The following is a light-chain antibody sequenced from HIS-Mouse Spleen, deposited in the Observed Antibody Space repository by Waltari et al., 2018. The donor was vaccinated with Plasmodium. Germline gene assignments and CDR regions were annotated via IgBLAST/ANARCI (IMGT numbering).Light chain of an antibody. J-gene: IGKJ1*01. CDR2: KAS. CDR1: QIISSG. V-gene: IGKV1-5*03. CDR3: QQYNSYSWT. Sequence: DIQMTQSPSTLSASVGDRVTIPCRASQIISSGLAWYQQKPGQAPKLLIYKASSLESGGPSRFSGSGSGTEFTLTISSLQPDDFATYFCQQYNSYSWTFGQGTKVEIK.